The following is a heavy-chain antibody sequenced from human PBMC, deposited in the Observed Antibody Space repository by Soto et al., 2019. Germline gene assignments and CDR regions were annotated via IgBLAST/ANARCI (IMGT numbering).Heavy chain of an antibody. CDR3: ARRRGSYAPPDAFDI. CDR1: GYSFTNYW. V-gene: IGHV5-51*01. J-gene: IGHJ3*02. Sequence: GESLKISCKGSGYSFTNYWIGWVRQMPGKGLEWMGNIYPADSDTRYSPSFQGQVTISADKSISTAYLQSSSLKASDTAMYYCARRRGSYAPPDAFDIWGQGTMVTVSS. CDR2: IYPADSDT. D-gene: IGHD1-26*01.